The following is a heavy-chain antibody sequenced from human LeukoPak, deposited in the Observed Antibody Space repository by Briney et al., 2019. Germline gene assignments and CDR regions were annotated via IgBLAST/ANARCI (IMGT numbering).Heavy chain of an antibody. D-gene: IGHD3-22*01. CDR2: ISWNSGSI. J-gene: IGHJ4*02. CDR3: AKADYYDSSGSVDY. Sequence: SLRLSCAASGFTFDDYAMHWVRQAPGKGLEWVSGISWNSGSIGYADSVKGRFTISRDNAKNSLYLQMNRLRAEDTALYYCAKADYYDSSGSVDYWGQGTLVTVSS. V-gene: IGHV3-9*01. CDR1: GFTFDDYA.